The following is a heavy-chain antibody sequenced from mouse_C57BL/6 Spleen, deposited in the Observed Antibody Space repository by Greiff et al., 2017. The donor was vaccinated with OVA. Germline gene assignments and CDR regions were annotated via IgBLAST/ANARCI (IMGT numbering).Heavy chain of an antibody. D-gene: IGHD2-1*01. J-gene: IGHJ3*01. Sequence: VQLQQSGAELVKPGASVKVSCKASGYTFTSYWMHWVKQRPGQGLEWIGRIHPSGSDTNYNQKFKGKATLTVDKSSSTAYMQLSSLTSEDSAVYYCARGDYGNPWFAYWGQGTLVTVSA. V-gene: IGHV1-74*01. CDR3: ARGDYGNPWFAY. CDR2: IHPSGSDT. CDR1: GYTFTSYW.